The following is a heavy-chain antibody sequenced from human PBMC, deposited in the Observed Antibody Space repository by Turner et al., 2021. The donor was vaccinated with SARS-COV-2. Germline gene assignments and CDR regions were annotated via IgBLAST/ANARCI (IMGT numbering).Heavy chain of an antibody. V-gene: IGHV1-2*02. D-gene: IGHD6-13*01. Sequence: QLGRSGAEVKKLGASVKVSCKHSGYAFTSFFLAWGRLVPGQGLERMGWISPDSGATKDGDKWQGRVSLTRDESISTVFLEWTNLRSDDTAVYYGTRSRSFYFDHWGPGTLVSVSS. CDR3: TRSRSFYFDH. J-gene: IGHJ4*02. CDR2: ISPDSGAT. CDR1: GYAFTSFF.